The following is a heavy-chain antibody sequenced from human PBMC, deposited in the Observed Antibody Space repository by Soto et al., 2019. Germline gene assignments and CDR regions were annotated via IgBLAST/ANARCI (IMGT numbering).Heavy chain of an antibody. CDR3: ARESALAAAGYDAFDI. CDR1: GFTFNIYA. J-gene: IGHJ3*02. CDR2: VSVTGATT. D-gene: IGHD6-13*01. Sequence: GGSLRLSCAASGFTFNIYAMSWVRQAPGKGLEWLSAVSVTGATTYYAESLKGRFTIFRDNSNNTLCLQMNGLRAEDTAVYYCARESALAAAGYDAFDIWGQGTLVTVS. V-gene: IGHV3-23*01.